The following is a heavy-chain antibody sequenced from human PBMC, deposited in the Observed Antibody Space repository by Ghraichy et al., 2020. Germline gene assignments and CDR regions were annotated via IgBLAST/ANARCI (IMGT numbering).Heavy chain of an antibody. Sequence: ASVKVSCKTSGYTFTSYGVSWFRQASGQGPEWVGWIRVDNGQTQYAQNFQGRVTMTSDTFTTTVYMELRSLRSDDTAVYYCARDWHRRTSEIADYWGQGTLVTVSS. D-gene: IGHD5-24*01. CDR1: GYTFTSYG. CDR2: IRVDNGQT. J-gene: IGHJ4*02. CDR3: ARDWHRRTSEIADY. V-gene: IGHV1-18*01.